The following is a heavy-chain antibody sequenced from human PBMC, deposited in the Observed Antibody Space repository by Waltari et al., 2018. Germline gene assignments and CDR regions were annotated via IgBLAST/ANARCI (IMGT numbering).Heavy chain of an antibody. CDR2: SRGKIEGGAT. D-gene: IGHD2-21*01. CDR1: GFSFTNAW. CDR3: TTILFNFYRQGPDF. V-gene: IGHV3-15*01. J-gene: IGHJ4*02. Sequence: EVQLVESGGGLVKPGGSLRLSCAASGFSFTNAWMNWVRQAPGKGLGWVGRSRGKIEGGATDYADPVKGRCTISRDDSKDTLYLLMNSLQTEDTAVYYCTTILFNFYRQGPDFWGQGTLVTVSS.